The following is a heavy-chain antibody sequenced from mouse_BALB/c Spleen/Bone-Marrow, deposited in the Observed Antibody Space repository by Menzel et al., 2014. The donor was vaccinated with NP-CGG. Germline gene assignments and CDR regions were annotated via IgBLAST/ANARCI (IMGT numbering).Heavy chain of an antibody. V-gene: IGHV1-82*01. Sequence: QVQLQQSGPELVKPGASVKISCKASGYVFSTSWMNWVKQRPGQGLEWIGRIYPGDGDANYNGNFKGKATLTGDKSSRTAYVQLNSLASVDSGVYFCGRGAHPWGQGTLVTVSA. CDR3: GRGAHP. J-gene: IGHJ3*01. CDR1: GYVFSTSW. CDR2: IYPGDGDA.